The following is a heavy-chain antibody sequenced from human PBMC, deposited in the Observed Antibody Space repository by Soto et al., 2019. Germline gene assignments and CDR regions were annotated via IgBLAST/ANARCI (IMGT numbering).Heavy chain of an antibody. CDR3: AKDYVLEWLRYYYGMDV. J-gene: IGHJ6*02. D-gene: IGHD3-3*01. V-gene: IGHV3-30*18. CDR1: GFAFSTYG. CDR2: ISYDGSNK. Sequence: QVQLVESGGGVVQPGRSLRLSCAASGFAFSTYGMHWVRQAPGKGLEWVAVISYDGSNKYYTDSVKGRFTISRDNSKNTLFLQMHSLRAEDTAVYYCAKDYVLEWLRYYYGMDVWGQGTTVTVSS.